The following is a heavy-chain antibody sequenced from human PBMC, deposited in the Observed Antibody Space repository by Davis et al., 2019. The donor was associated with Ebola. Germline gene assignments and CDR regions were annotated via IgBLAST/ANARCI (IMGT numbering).Heavy chain of an antibody. J-gene: IGHJ6*02. D-gene: IGHD6-13*01. CDR2: ISYDGSNK. Sequence: GESLKISCAASGFTFSGSAMHWVRQAPGKGLEWVAVISYDGSNKYYADSVKGRFTISRDNSKNTLYLQMNSLRAEDTAVYYCAKDSGSWEISGGMDVWGQGTTVTVSS. V-gene: IGHV3-30*04. CDR3: AKDSGSWEISGGMDV. CDR1: GFTFSGSA.